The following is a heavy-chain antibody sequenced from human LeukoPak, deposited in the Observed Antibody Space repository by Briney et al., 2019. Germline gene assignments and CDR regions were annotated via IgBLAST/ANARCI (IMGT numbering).Heavy chain of an antibody. Sequence: SETLSLTCTVSGGSISRYYWSWIRQPPGKGLEWIGYIYYSGSTNYNPSLKSRVTISVDTSKNQFSLRLSSVTAADTAVYYCARASGGYYNNWFDPWGQGTPVTVSS. CDR2: IYYSGST. CDR1: GGSISRYY. J-gene: IGHJ5*02. V-gene: IGHV4-59*01. CDR3: ARASGGYYNNWFDP. D-gene: IGHD3-22*01.